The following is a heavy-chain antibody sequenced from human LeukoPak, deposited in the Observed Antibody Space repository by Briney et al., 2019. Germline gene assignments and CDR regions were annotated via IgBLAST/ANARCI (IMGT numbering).Heavy chain of an antibody. CDR1: GFTFTDFY. CDR3: ARDLDWGPDC. D-gene: IGHD3-9*01. Sequence: ASVKVSCKATGFTFTDFYMHWIRQAPGQGLEWMGWINTRSGGTNSAQRFQDRLTMTRDTSISTIYMELNSLRSDDTAVYYCARDLDWGPDCWGQGTLVTVSS. J-gene: IGHJ4*02. V-gene: IGHV1-2*02. CDR2: INTRSGGT.